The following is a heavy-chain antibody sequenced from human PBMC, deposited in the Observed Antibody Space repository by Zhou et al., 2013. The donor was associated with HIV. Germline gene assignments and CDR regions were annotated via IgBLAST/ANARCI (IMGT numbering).Heavy chain of an antibody. CDR3: ARAGSGSLFDY. D-gene: IGHD3-10*01. J-gene: IGHJ4*02. CDR2: ISSYNGHT. CDR1: GFTFTVFG. Sequence: QVQLLQSGAEVKKPGASVKVSCKASGFTFTVFGIGWVRQAPGQGLEWMGWISSYNGHTNYAQKFQDRVSMTTDATTTTAHMELRSLRSDDTATYYCARAGSGSLFDYWGQGTLVSVSS. V-gene: IGHV1-18*01.